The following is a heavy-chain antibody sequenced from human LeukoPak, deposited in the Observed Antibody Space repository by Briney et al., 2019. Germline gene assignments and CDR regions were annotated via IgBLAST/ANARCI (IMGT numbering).Heavy chain of an antibody. J-gene: IGHJ6*02. CDR3: AKDEPHYDFWSGYYYYYYYGMDV. Sequence: QAGGSLRLSCAASGFTFTGYGMHWVRQAPGKGLEWVAVISYDGSNKYYADSVKGRFTISRDNSKNTLYLQMNSLRAEDTAVYYCAKDEPHYDFWSGYYYYYYYGMDVWGQGTTVTVSS. CDR2: ISYDGSNK. V-gene: IGHV3-30*18. D-gene: IGHD3-3*01. CDR1: GFTFTGYG.